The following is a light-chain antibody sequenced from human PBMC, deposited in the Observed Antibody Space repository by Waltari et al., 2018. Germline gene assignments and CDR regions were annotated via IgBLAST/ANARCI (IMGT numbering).Light chain of an antibody. CDR3: CSYTRGSVI. CDR2: EVN. CDR1: SSDVGRYNL. V-gene: IGLV2-23*02. Sequence: QSALTQPASVSGSPGQSIAISCTGPSSDVGRYNLVSWYQQFPGKAPKLTLYEVNKRPSGISNRFSGSKFGNTASLTISGLQAEDEGDYYCCSYTRGSVICGGGTKLTVL. J-gene: IGLJ2*01.